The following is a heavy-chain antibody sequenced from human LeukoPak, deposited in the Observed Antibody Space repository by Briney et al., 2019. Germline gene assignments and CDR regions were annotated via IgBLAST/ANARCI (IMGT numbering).Heavy chain of an antibody. D-gene: IGHD2-2*02. V-gene: IGHV3-21*01. CDR2: ISYSSTSI. CDR1: GFTSSRHT. J-gene: IGHJ4*02. CDR3: ARVYCSATTCYRVHFDY. Sequence: GGSLRLSCAASGFTSSRHTMTWVRQAPGKGLEWVSSISYSSTSIYYADSVKGRFTISRDNAKNSLYLQMNSLRAEDTAVYYCARVYCSATTCYRVHFDYWGQGTLVTVSS.